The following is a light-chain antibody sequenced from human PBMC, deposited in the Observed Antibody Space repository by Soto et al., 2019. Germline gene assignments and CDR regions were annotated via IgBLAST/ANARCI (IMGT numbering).Light chain of an antibody. Sequence: DIQMTQSPSSLSASVGDRVTITCRASQSISTYLNWYQQKPGKAPNLLIYAASSLQSGVPSRFSGSGSGTDFTLTISSLQPEDFATYYCQQSYLTPPTFGQGTKVDI. J-gene: IGKJ1*01. CDR3: QQSYLTPPT. V-gene: IGKV1-39*01. CDR1: QSISTY. CDR2: AAS.